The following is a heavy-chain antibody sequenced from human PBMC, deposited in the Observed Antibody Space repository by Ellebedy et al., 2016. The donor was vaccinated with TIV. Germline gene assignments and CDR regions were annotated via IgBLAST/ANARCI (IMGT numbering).Heavy chain of an antibody. CDR2: IGAAGDT. Sequence: PGGSLRLSCAASGFTCSSYDMHWVRQGSGNGLEWISSIGAAGDTYYAGFVKGRVAISRENAKNSLYLQLNNVRVGDTAVYYCARATAGFDYWGQGTLVTVSS. D-gene: IGHD1-14*01. V-gene: IGHV3-13*01. J-gene: IGHJ4*02. CDR3: ARATAGFDY. CDR1: GFTCSSYD.